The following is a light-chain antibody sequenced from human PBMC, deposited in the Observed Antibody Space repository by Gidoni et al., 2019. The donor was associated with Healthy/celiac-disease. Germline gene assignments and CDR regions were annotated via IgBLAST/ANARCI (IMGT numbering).Light chain of an antibody. CDR3: QQSYSTMYT. CDR2: AAS. CDR1: QSISSY. V-gene: IGKV1-39*01. J-gene: IGKJ2*01. Sequence: DIQMTQSPSSLSASVGDRVTITCRASQSISSYLNWYQQKPGKAPKRLIYAASSLQSGVPSRFSGSGSGTDSTLTTSSLQPEDFATYYCQQSYSTMYTFGQXTKLEIK.